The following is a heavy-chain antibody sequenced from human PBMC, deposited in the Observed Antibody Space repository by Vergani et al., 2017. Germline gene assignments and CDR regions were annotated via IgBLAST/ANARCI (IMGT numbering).Heavy chain of an antibody. V-gene: IGHV4-38-2*01. CDR2: IYHSGST. D-gene: IGHD3-22*01. J-gene: IGHJ4*02. CDR1: GYSISSGYY. Sequence: QVQLQESGPGLVKPSETLSLTCAVSGYSISSGYYWGWIRQPPGKGLEWIGSIYHSGSTYYNPSLKSRVTISVDTSKNQFSLKLNSVTAADTAMYYCARMGGYDEGDAFRIGYFDSWGPGILVTVSS. CDR3: ARMGGYDEGDAFRIGYFDS.